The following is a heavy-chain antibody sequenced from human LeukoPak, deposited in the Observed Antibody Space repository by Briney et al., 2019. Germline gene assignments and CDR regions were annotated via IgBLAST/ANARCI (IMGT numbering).Heavy chain of an antibody. V-gene: IGHV4-34*01. CDR3: ARARVGATTGSFDF. Sequence: SETLSLTCAVYGGSFSGYYWSWIRQPPGKGLEWIGEINHSGSTNYNPSLKSRVTISVDTSKNQFSLKLSSVTAADTAVYYCARARVGATTGSFDFWGQGALVTVSS. CDR2: INHSGST. CDR1: GGSFSGYY. D-gene: IGHD1-26*01. J-gene: IGHJ4*02.